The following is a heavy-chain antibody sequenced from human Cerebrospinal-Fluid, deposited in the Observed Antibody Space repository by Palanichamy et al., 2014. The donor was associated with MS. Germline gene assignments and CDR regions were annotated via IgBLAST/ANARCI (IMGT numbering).Heavy chain of an antibody. CDR1: GDSITNSLYY. Sequence: QLQLQESGPGLVKASETLSLTCTVSGDSITNSLYYWGWIRQPPGKGLEWIGTISYSGTYYNPSLKSRITISVDTSETQFSLKLGSVTAADTAVYYCARQLGNFWSGYSYAFDYWGQGTLVTVSS. D-gene: IGHD3-3*01. CDR3: ARQLGNFWSGYSYAFDY. J-gene: IGHJ4*02. CDR2: ISYSGT. V-gene: IGHV4-39*01.